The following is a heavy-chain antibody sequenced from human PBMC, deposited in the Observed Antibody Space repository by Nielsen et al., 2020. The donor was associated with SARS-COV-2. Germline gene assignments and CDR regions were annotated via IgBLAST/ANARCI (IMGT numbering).Heavy chain of an antibody. V-gene: IGHV3-23*01. CDR1: GFAFSSSG. CDR3: ARARPGAEPATYYFDY. Sequence: GGSLTLSCTASGFAFSSSGMSWVRQPPGKGREWVSVISGSGDNTYYADSVKGRLTISRDNSKSTLSLQMNSLRAEDTAVDYCARARPGAEPATYYFDYWGQGTLVTVSS. J-gene: IGHJ4*02. CDR2: ISGSGDNT. D-gene: IGHD2-15*01.